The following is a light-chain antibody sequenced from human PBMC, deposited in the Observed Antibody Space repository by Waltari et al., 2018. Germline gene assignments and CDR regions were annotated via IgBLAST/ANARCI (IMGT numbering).Light chain of an antibody. V-gene: IGLV2-23*02. J-gene: IGLJ3*02. CDR3: CSYSTGGSWM. CDR1: SNNVCDYNL. Sequence: QSALTQPVSVSGSPGQSVTISCTGTSNNVCDYNLVSWFQHHPDQAPTLLIFYVSKRPSGVSNRFSGSKSGNTASLTISGLQTEDEADYYCCSYSTGGSWMFGGGTKLTVL. CDR2: YVS.